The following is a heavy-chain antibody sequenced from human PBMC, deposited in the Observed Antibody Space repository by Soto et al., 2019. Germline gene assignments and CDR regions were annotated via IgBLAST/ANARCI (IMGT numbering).Heavy chain of an antibody. Sequence: QVQLQESGPGLVKPSQTLSLTCTVSGGSISSGGYYWSWIRQHPGKGLEWIGYIYYSGSTYYNPSLKSRVTISVDTSKNQFSLKLSSVTAADTAVYYCARVLVDTAMVTAFYFDYWGQGTLVTLSS. D-gene: IGHD5-18*01. CDR2: IYYSGST. CDR3: ARVLVDTAMVTAFYFDY. J-gene: IGHJ4*02. V-gene: IGHV4-31*03. CDR1: GGSISSGGYY.